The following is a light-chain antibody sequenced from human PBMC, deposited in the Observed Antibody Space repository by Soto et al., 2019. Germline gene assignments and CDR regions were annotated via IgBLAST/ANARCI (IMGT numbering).Light chain of an antibody. CDR3: HQYADSPRP. CDR2: SAS. Sequence: EHIFTQSPGTLSLCPGERGTLSCRASQNLGTLYLAWFQQKSGQAPRLLIYSASRRATGIPDRFTGSGSGTDFTLTINSGEPDEVAVYFCHQYADSPRPFGHGTKVDIK. V-gene: IGKV3-20*01. J-gene: IGKJ1*01. CDR1: QNLGTLY.